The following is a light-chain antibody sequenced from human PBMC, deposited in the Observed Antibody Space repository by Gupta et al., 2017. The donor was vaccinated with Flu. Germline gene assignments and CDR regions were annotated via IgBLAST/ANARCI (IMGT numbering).Light chain of an antibody. Sequence: QSVLSQPPSASEAPGQRITISCSGSDSNIGNNPVNWYQQVPGTTPKLVIFNNDERPSGVADRFSGSKSGTSASLAISGLQSDDEADYYCEAWDDSLKGHVAFGGGTKLTVL. CDR1: DSNIGNNP. V-gene: IGLV1-44*01. CDR3: EAWDDSLKGHVA. J-gene: IGLJ2*01. CDR2: NND.